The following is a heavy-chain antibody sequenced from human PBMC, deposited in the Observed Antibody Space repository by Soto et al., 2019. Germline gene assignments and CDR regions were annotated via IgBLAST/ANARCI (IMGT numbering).Heavy chain of an antibody. CDR1: GGSFSGYY. Sequence: QVQLQQWGAGLLKPSETLSLTCAVYGGSFSGYYWSWIRQPPGKGLEWIGEINHSGSTNYNPSLKSRVTISVDTSKIQFSLKLSSVTAADTAVYYCATTRITTKKVPFDYWGQGTLVTVSS. V-gene: IGHV4-34*01. CDR3: ATTRITTKKVPFDY. D-gene: IGHD3-22*01. J-gene: IGHJ4*02. CDR2: INHSGST.